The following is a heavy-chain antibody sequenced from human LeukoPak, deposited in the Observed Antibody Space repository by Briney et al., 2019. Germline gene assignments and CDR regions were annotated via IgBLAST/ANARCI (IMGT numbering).Heavy chain of an antibody. CDR1: GGTFSSYA. CDR3: ASGRDGYNNAFDI. CDR2: IIPIFGTA. J-gene: IGHJ3*02. V-gene: IGHV1-69*05. Sequence: ASVKVSCKASGGTFSSYAISWVRQAPGQGLEWMGRIIPIFGTANYAQKFQGRVTITTDESTSTAYMGLSSLRSEDTAVYYCASGRDGYNNAFDIWGQGTMVTVSS. D-gene: IGHD5-24*01.